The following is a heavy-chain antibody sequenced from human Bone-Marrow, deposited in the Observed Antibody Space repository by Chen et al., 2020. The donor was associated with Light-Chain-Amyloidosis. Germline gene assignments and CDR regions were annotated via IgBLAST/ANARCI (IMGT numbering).Heavy chain of an antibody. V-gene: IGHV3-48*03. CDR3: VRDRPWRYALPAPFDY. J-gene: IGHJ4*02. D-gene: IGHD3-3*01. CDR1: GFWFNAYE. CDR2: ISGSGNTI. Sequence: EVHLVESGGGLVQPVGSVRLSCAASGFWFNAYELNWVRQAPGKGLEWISYISGSGNTIFYATSVKGRFTISRDNAKSSLYLQMNRLTAEDTAVYYCVRDRPWRYALPAPFDYWGQGTLVTVSS.